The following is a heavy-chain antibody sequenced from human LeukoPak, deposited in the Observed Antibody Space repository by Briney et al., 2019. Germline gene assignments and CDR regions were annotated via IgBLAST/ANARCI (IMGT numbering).Heavy chain of an antibody. CDR3: ARDEGAATIDY. V-gene: IGHV3-48*04. CDR1: GITFSSYG. J-gene: IGHJ4*02. Sequence: GGSLRLSCAASGITFSSYGMSWVRQAPGKGLEWVSSISSTGGTTYYADSVKGRFTISRDNAKNSLYLQMNSLRAEDTAVYYCARDEGAATIDYWGQGTLVTVSS. D-gene: IGHD5-24*01. CDR2: ISSTGGTT.